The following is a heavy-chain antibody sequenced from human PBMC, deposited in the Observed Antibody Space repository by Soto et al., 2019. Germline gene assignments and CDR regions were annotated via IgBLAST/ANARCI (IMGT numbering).Heavy chain of an antibody. CDR2: IYYSGST. Sequence: SETLSLTCXVSGGSISSYYWSWIRQPPGKGLEWIWYIYYSGSTNYNPSLKSRVTISVDTSKNQFSLKLSSVTAADTAVYYCARGSSGWYLYAFDIWGQGTMVTVSS. J-gene: IGHJ3*02. CDR1: GGSISSYY. V-gene: IGHV4-59*01. D-gene: IGHD6-19*01. CDR3: ARGSSGWYLYAFDI.